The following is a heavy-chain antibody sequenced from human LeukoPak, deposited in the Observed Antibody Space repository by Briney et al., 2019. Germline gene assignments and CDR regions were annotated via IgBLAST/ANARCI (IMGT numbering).Heavy chain of an antibody. D-gene: IGHD3-3*01. V-gene: IGHV1-2*02. CDR1: GYTFTGYY. Sequence: ASVKVSCKPSGYTFTGYYMHWVRQAPGQGLEWMGWINPNSGGTNYAQKFHGRVTMTRDTSISTAYMELSRLRSDDTAVYYCARGEGFIRFLEGYNWFDPWGQGTLVTVSS. J-gene: IGHJ5*02. CDR3: ARGEGFIRFLEGYNWFDP. CDR2: INPNSGGT.